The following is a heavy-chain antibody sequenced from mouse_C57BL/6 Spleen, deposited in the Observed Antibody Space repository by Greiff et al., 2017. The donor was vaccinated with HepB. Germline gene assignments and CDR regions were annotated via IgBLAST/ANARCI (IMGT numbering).Heavy chain of an antibody. CDR1: GYTFTSYW. Sequence: QVQLQQPGAELVKPGASVKLSCKASGYTFTSYWMQWVKQRPGQGLEWIGEIDPSDSYTNYNQKFKGKATLTVDTSSSTAYMQLSSLTSEDSAVYYCARRGVITTVVATWSDIDYWGQGTTLTVSS. CDR2: IDPSDSYT. CDR3: ARRGVITTVVATWSDIDY. J-gene: IGHJ2*01. V-gene: IGHV1-50*01. D-gene: IGHD1-1*01.